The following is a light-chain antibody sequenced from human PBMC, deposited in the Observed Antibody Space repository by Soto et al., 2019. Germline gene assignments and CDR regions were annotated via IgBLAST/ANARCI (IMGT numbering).Light chain of an antibody. CDR2: EVS. CDR1: SSDVGGYNY. Sequence: QSALTQPASVSGSPGQSIAISCTGTSSDVGGYNYVSWYQQHPGKAPKLMIFEVSNRPSGVSDRFSGSKSGSTASLTISGLQAEDEADYYCSAYTSRSTVVFGTGTKVTVL. V-gene: IGLV2-14*01. CDR3: SAYTSRSTVV. J-gene: IGLJ1*01.